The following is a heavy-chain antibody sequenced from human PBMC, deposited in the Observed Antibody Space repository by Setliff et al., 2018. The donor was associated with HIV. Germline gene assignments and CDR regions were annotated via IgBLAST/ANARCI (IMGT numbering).Heavy chain of an antibody. CDR2: IYYSGST. V-gene: IGHV4-39*01. Sequence: LSLTCTVSGDSLGSSSYYWAWIRQPPGKGLEWIGNIYYSGSTYYNPSLKTRVTISVDGSKNQFSLKLKSVTAADTAVYYCARWHPPYGFWEEDYWGQGTLVTVSS. J-gene: IGHJ4*02. CDR1: GDSLGSSSYY. CDR3: ARWHPPYGFWEEDY. D-gene: IGHD3-10*01.